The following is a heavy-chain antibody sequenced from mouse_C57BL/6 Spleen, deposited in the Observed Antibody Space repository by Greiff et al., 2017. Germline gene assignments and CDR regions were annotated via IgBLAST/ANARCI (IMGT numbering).Heavy chain of an antibody. CDR3: ARGSNYGYFDV. V-gene: IGHV14-2*01. D-gene: IGHD2-5*01. CDR1: GFNIKDYY. CDR2: IDPEDGEP. J-gene: IGHJ1*03. Sequence: VQLQQSGAELVKPGASVKLSCTASGFNIKDYYMHWVKQRTEQGLEWIGRIDPEDGEPKYAPKFQGKATITVDTSSNTAYLQLSSLTSEDTAVYYCARGSNYGYFDVWGTGTTVTVSS.